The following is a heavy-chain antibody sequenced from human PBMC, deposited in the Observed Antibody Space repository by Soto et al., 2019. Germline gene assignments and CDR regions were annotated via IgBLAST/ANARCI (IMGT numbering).Heavy chain of an antibody. Sequence: PGGSLRLSCTASGFTFGDYAMSWFRQAPGKGLEWVGFIRSKAYGGTTEYAASVKGRFTISRDDSKSIAYLQMNSLKTEDTAVYYCTRSSGLFYGGNPLYGMDVWGQGTTVTVSS. CDR1: GFTFGDYA. J-gene: IGHJ6*02. V-gene: IGHV3-49*03. CDR2: IRSKAYGGTT. D-gene: IGHD4-17*01. CDR3: TRSSGLFYGGNPLYGMDV.